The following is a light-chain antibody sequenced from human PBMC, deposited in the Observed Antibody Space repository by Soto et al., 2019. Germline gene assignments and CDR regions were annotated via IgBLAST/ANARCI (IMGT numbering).Light chain of an antibody. CDR3: QHYGSTPWS. V-gene: IGKV3-20*01. Sequence: EVVLTQSPGTLSLSPGERATLSCRASQSVSSTYMAWYQQRPGQAPRLLIYCASTRATDIPDRISGSESGTDFTLTVSRLEPEDFAVYYCQHYGSTPWSFGQGTKVEIK. J-gene: IGKJ1*01. CDR2: CAS. CDR1: QSVSSTY.